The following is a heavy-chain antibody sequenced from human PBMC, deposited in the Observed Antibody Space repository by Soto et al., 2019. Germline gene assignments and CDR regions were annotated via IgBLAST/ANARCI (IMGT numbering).Heavy chain of an antibody. J-gene: IGHJ6*02. D-gene: IGHD1-1*01. V-gene: IGHV4-34*01. CDR1: GGSFSGYY. CDR3: ARGGGWNPDLNAYYYYYGMDV. Sequence: QVQLQQWGAGLLKPSETLCLTCAVYGGSFSGYYWSWIRQPPGKGLEWIGEINHSGSTNYNPSLKSRVTISVDTSKNQFSLKLSSVTAADTAVYYCARGGGWNPDLNAYYYYYGMDVWGQGTTVTVSS. CDR2: INHSGST.